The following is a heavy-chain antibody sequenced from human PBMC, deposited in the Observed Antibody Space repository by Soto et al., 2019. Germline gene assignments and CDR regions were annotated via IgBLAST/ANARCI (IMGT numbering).Heavy chain of an antibody. Sequence: GGSLRLSCAASGFTFSSYSMNWVRQAPGKGLEWVSSISSSSSYIYYADSVKGRFTISRDNAKNSLYLQMNSLRAEDTAVYYCARGGLNLGYSYGFDYWGQGTLVTVSS. CDR1: GFTFSSYS. CDR3: ARGGLNLGYSYGFDY. CDR2: ISSSSSYI. J-gene: IGHJ4*02. V-gene: IGHV3-21*01. D-gene: IGHD5-18*01.